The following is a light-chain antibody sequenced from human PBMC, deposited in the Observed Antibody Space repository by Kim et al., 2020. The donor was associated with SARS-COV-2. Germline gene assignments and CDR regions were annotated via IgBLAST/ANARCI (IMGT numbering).Light chain of an antibody. V-gene: IGKV1-39*01. Sequence: ASVGDRVTTTCLASQSISTYLNWYQHKPGKAPKLLIYGATSLQSGVPSRFSGSGSGTDFTLTISSLQFEEIATYYCQQSYTMPWTFGQGTKVDIK. J-gene: IGKJ1*01. CDR2: GAT. CDR3: QQSYTMPWT. CDR1: QSISTY.